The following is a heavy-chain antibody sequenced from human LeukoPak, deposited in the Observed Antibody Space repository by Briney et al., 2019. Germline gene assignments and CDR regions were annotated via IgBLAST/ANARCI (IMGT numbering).Heavy chain of an antibody. CDR1: GGSICSYY. CDR3: ATDITMVRGAPYYYMDV. V-gene: IGHV4-59*01. CDR2: IYYSGST. J-gene: IGHJ6*03. D-gene: IGHD3-10*01. Sequence: SETLSLTCTVSGGSICSYYWSWIRQPPGKGLEWVGYIYYSGSTNYNPSLKSRVTISVDTSKNQFSLKLSSVTAADTAVYYCATDITMVRGAPYYYMDVGGKGTTVTVSS.